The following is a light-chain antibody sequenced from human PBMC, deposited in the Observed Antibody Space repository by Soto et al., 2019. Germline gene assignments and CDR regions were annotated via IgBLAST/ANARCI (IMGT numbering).Light chain of an antibody. J-gene: IGLJ2*01. CDR2: EVS. CDR3: SSYTSSSTPLV. Sequence: QSALTQPASVSGSPGQSITISCTGTSSDVGGYKYVSWYQQHPGKAPKLMIYEVSNRPSGVSNRFSGSKSGNTASLTISGLQAEDDDDYYCSSYTSSSTPLVFGGGTKLTVL. CDR1: SSDVGGYKY. V-gene: IGLV2-14*01.